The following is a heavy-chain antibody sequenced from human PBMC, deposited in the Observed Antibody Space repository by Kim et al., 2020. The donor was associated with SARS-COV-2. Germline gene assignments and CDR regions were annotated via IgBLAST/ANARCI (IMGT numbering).Heavy chain of an antibody. Sequence: SVKVSCKASGGTFSSYAMSWVRQAPGQGLEWMGGIIPIFGTANYAQKFQGRVTITADESTSTAYMELSSLRSEDTAVYYCAASYGSGSYYKWYWGQGTLVTVSS. CDR1: GGTFSSYA. V-gene: IGHV1-69*13. D-gene: IGHD3-10*01. CDR2: IIPIFGTA. J-gene: IGHJ4*02. CDR3: AASYGSGSYYKWY.